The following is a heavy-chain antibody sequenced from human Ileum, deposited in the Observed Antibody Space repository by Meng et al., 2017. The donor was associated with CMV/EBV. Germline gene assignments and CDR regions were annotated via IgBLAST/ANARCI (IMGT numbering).Heavy chain of an antibody. CDR3: ARDSSNVTTWWLDP. CDR1: GYTFTSYG. D-gene: IGHD2/OR15-2a*01. V-gene: IGHV1-18*01. Sequence: ASVKVSCKASGYTFTSYGISWVRQAPGQGLEWMGWISAYNGNTNYAQKLQGRVTMTTDTSTSTAYMELRSLRSDDTAVYYCARDSSNVTTWWLDPWGQGTLVTVSS. CDR2: ISAYNGNT. J-gene: IGHJ5*02.